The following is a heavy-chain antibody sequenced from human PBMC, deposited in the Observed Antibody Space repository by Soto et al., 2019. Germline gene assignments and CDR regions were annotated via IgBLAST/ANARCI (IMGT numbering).Heavy chain of an antibody. CDR1: GFTFSSYS. D-gene: IGHD3-3*01. V-gene: IGHV3-21*01. J-gene: IGHJ4*02. Sequence: PGGSLRLSCAASGFTFSSYSMNWVRQAPGKGLEWVSSISSSSYIYYADSVKGRFTISRDNAKNSLYLQMNSLRAEDTAVYYCARDHGIFGVFDYWGQGTLVTVSS. CDR3: ARDHGIFGVFDY. CDR2: ISSSSYI.